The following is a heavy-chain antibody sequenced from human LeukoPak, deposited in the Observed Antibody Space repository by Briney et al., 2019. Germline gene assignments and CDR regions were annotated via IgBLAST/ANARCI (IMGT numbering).Heavy chain of an antibody. J-gene: IGHJ5*02. CDR1: GGSFSGYY. CDR2: INHSGST. CDR3: ASTRAVVPAATWGGKGWFDP. D-gene: IGHD2-2*01. V-gene: IGHV4-34*01. Sequence: SETLSLTCAVYGGSFSGYYWSWIRPPPGKGLEWVGAINHSGSTNYNPSLKSRVTISVDTSKNQFSLKLSSVTAADTAVYYCASTRAVVPAATWGGKGWFDPWGQGTLVTVSS.